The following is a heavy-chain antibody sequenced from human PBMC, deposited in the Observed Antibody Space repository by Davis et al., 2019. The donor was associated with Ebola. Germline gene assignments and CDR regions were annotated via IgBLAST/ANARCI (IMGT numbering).Heavy chain of an antibody. Sequence: PSETLSLTCTVSGGSISSYYWSWIRQPPGKGPEWIGYMHYSGSTNYNPSLKSRVTISVDTSKNQFSLKLSSVIAADTAVYYCARGGLGFCSGGSCYWFDPWGQGTLVTVSS. CDR3: ARGGLGFCSGGSCYWFDP. J-gene: IGHJ5*02. V-gene: IGHV4-59*01. D-gene: IGHD2-15*01. CDR2: MHYSGST. CDR1: GGSISSYY.